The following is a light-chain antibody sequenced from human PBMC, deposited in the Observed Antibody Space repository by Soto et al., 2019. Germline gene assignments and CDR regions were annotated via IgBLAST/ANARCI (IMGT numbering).Light chain of an antibody. Sequence: QSVLTQPPSASGTPGQRVSISCSGSCSNIGTNYVYWYQHFPGTAPKLLIYSNDQRPSGVPDRFSGSKSGTSASLAISGLQFEDEADYHCSSWDDNLDAEVFGAGTKLTVL. V-gene: IGLV1-47*02. CDR1: CSNIGTNY. CDR3: SSWDDNLDAEV. J-gene: IGLJ1*01. CDR2: SND.